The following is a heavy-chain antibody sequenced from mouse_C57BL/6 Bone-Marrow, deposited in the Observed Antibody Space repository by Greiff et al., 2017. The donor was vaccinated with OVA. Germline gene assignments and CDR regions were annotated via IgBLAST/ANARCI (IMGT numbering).Heavy chain of an antibody. V-gene: IGHV1-80*01. J-gene: IGHJ4*01. Sequence: VQLVESGAELVKPGASVKISCKASGYAFSNYWMNWVKQRPGKGLEWIGQIYPGDGDINYNGKFKGKATLTADKSSSTAYMQLSSLTYEDSAVYYCARWYYAMDYWGQGTSVTVSS. CDR1: GYAFSNYW. CDR2: IYPGDGDI. CDR3: ARWYYAMDY.